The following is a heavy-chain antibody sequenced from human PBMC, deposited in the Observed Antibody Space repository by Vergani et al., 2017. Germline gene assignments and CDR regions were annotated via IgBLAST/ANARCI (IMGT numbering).Heavy chain of an antibody. CDR3: ASGGHGSEKGGALQL. D-gene: IGHD3-10*01. Sequence: EVMLVQSGAEVKKPGESLKISCKYSESSFISNEIAWVRQMSGKGLQWMGNINPIDSKMAYSPSFQGQAIMSLDKSITTAYLQWRSLKASDTAIYFCASGGHGSEKGGALQLWGQGTNITVSS. V-gene: IGHV5-51*03. CDR2: INPIDSKM. J-gene: IGHJ3*01. CDR1: ESSFISNE.